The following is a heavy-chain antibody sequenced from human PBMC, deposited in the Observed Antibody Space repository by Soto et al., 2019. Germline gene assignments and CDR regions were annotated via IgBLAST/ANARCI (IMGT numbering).Heavy chain of an antibody. CDR3: PTPAKPLNTAMLRAPAN. CDR2: IIPIFGAP. D-gene: IGHD4-17*01. CDR1: GGTFSNTA. J-gene: IGHJ4*02. Sequence: QVQLVQSGAEVKKPGSSVKVSCKASGGTFSNTAFIWVRQAPGQGLEWMGGIIPIFGAPNYAQKFQGRLMISADDSASKAYRDLNPLTSEDRAVFYCPTPAKPLNTAMLRAPANWAQGPLVTFSS. V-gene: IGHV1-69*01.